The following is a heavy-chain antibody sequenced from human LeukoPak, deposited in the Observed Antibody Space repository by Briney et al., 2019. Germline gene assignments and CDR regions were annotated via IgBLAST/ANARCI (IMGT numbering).Heavy chain of an antibody. D-gene: IGHD5-18*01. V-gene: IGHV4-39*05. CDR1: GCSLSSRYFY. CDR3: ARLRDEGYSCGSLDY. J-gene: IGHJ4*02. CDR2: IYYSGST. Sequence: ASETPSPTRPVPGCSLSSRYFYRGWVRPPPGKGLGGVGGIYYSGSTDYNPTLKSRVTISVDTSKKQLSLKLRSVTAADTAVYYCARLRDEGYSCGSLDYWGQGTLVTVSS.